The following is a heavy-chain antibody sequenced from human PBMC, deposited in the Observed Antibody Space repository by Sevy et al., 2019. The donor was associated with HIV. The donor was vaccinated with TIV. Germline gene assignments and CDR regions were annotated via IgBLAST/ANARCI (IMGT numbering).Heavy chain of an antibody. Sequence: SQTLSLTCAISGDSVSSNSAAWNWIRQSPSRGLEWLGRTYYRSKWYNDYAVSVKSRITINPDTSKNQFSLQLNSVTPEDTAVYYCARELNYSSGWERNNWFDPWGQGTLVTVSS. CDR3: ARELNYSSGWERNNWFDP. CDR2: TYYRSKWYN. J-gene: IGHJ5*02. D-gene: IGHD6-19*01. V-gene: IGHV6-1*01. CDR1: GDSVSSNSAA.